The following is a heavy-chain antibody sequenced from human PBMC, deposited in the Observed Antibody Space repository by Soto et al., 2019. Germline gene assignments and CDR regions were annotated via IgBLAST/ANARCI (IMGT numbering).Heavy chain of an antibody. V-gene: IGHV1-46*03. CDR3: ARETCSGGSCYADY. D-gene: IGHD2-15*01. Sequence: ASVKVSCKASGGTFSSYAISWVRQAPGQGLEWMGVINPSGYSTNYAQRFQARITMTTDTSTSTVYMELSSLRSEDTAVYYCARETCSGGSCYADYWGQGTLVTVSS. CDR2: INPSGYST. CDR1: GGTFSSYA. J-gene: IGHJ4*02.